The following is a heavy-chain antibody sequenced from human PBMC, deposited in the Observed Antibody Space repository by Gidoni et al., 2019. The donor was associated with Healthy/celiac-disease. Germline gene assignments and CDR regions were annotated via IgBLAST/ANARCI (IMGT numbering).Heavy chain of an antibody. V-gene: IGHV4-4*02. CDR2: IYHSGST. CDR1: GGAISSSNW. Sequence: QVQLQESGPGLVKPSGTLSLTCAVSGGAISSSNWWSWVRQPPGKGLEWIGEIYHSGSTNYNPSLKSRVTISLDKSKNQFSLKLSSVTAADTAVYYCARMWVVTAIPFYFDYWGQGTLVTVSS. D-gene: IGHD2-21*02. CDR3: ARMWVVTAIPFYFDY. J-gene: IGHJ4*02.